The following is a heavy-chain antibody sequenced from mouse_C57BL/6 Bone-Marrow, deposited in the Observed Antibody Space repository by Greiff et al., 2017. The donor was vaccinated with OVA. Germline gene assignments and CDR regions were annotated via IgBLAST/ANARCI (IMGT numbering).Heavy chain of an antibody. CDR2: IDPETGGT. D-gene: IGHD1-1*02. J-gene: IGHJ3*01. CDR3: TRGVDLAWFAY. Sequence: VKLVASGAELVRPGASVTLSCKASGYTFTDYEMHWVKQTPVHGLEWIGAIDPETGGTAYNQKFKGKAILTADKSSSTAYMELRSLTSEDSAVYYCTRGVDLAWFAYWGQGTLVTVSA. V-gene: IGHV1-15*01. CDR1: GYTFTDYE.